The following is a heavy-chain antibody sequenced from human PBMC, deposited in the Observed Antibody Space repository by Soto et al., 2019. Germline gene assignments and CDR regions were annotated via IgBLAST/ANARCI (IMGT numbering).Heavy chain of an antibody. CDR3: ARDRHYYDSSGSSYYFGY. CDR2: IDAANGNT. V-gene: IGHV1-3*01. Sequence: ASVKVSCKASGYTFITYAIHWVRQAPGQRLEWMGRIDAANGNTRYSQKFQGRVIFTRDTSASTVYMELSSLNPEDTAVFYCARDRHYYDSSGSSYYFGYWGQGTLVTVSS. D-gene: IGHD3-22*01. CDR1: GYTFITYA. J-gene: IGHJ4*02.